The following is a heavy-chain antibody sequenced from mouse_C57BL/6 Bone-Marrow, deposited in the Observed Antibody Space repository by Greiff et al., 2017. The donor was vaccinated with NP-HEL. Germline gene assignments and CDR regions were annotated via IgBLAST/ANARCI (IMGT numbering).Heavy chain of an antibody. CDR3: ASDRYYYYGSRVYYFDY. D-gene: IGHD1-1*01. V-gene: IGHV1-39*01. CDR2: INPNYGTT. Sequence: VQLKESGPELVKPGASVKISCKASGYSFTDYNMNWVKQSNGKSLEWIGVINPNYGTTSYNQKFKGKATLTVDQSSSTAYMQLNSLTSEDSAVYYCASDRYYYYGSRVYYFDYWGQGTTLTVSS. CDR1: GYSFTDYN. J-gene: IGHJ2*01.